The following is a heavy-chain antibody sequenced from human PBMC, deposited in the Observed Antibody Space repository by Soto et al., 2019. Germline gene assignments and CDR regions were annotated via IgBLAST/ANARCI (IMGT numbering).Heavy chain of an antibody. Sequence: GGSLRLSCSASGFTFSLHSMNWVRQAPGKGLEWVSYISTGSTQIHYGDSVKGRFTISRDSASSSLYLQMNSLRGDDTAVYYCARGVRTDYYQYYGMDVWGRGTTVTVSS. CDR1: GFTFSLHS. V-gene: IGHV3-48*01. CDR2: ISTGSTQI. J-gene: IGHJ6*02. D-gene: IGHD3-9*01. CDR3: ARGVRTDYYQYYGMDV.